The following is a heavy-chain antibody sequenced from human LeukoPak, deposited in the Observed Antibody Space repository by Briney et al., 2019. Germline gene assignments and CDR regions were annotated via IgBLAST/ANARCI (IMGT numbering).Heavy chain of an antibody. V-gene: IGHV2-5*01. J-gene: IGHJ1*01. Sequence: SGPTLVKSTQTLTLTCTFSGFSLSTSGVGVGWIRQPPGKALEWLALIYWNDDKRYSPSLKSRLTITKDTSKNQVVLTMTNMDPVDTATYYCVHDIPGGEGFQHWGQGTLVTVSS. CDR2: IYWNDDK. D-gene: IGHD3-16*01. CDR3: VHDIPGGEGFQH. CDR1: GFSLSTSGVG.